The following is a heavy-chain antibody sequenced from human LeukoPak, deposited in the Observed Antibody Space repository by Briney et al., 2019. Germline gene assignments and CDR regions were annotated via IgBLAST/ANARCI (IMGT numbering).Heavy chain of an antibody. CDR2: IVGSSSTK. Sequence: GGSLRLSCAASGFSFSTYSMNWVRQAPGKGLEWVSYIVGSSSTKYYADSVKGRFTISRDNAKNSLYLQMDSLRAEDAAVYYCATDSPETAAFDYWGQGTLVTVSS. CDR3: ATDSPETAAFDY. D-gene: IGHD1-1*01. CDR1: GFSFSTYS. V-gene: IGHV3-48*04. J-gene: IGHJ4*02.